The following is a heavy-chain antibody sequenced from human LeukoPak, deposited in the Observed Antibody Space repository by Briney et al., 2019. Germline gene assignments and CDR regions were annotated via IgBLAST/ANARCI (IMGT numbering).Heavy chain of an antibody. CDR2: IIPIFGTA. CDR1: GGTFSSYA. Sequence: SVKVSCKASGGTFSSYAISWVRQAPGQGLEWMGGIIPIFGTANYAQKFQGRVTITTDESTSTAYMELSSLRSEDTAVYYCARGALGYCSSTSCPNGAFDIWGQGTMVTVSS. J-gene: IGHJ3*02. CDR3: ARGALGYCSSTSCPNGAFDI. D-gene: IGHD2-2*01. V-gene: IGHV1-69*05.